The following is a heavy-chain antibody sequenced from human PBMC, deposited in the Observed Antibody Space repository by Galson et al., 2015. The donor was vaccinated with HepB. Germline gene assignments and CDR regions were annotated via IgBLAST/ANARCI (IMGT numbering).Heavy chain of an antibody. Sequence: SLRLSCAASGFTFSSYAMHWVRQAPGKGLEWVAFVSYDGSDTYYADSVRGRFTISRDTSKNTLYVQMNNLRPDDTAVYYCAKDRRAILTGYYGMDVWGQGTTVTVS. J-gene: IGHJ6*02. D-gene: IGHD3-9*01. CDR2: VSYDGSDT. V-gene: IGHV3-30*18. CDR3: AKDRRAILTGYYGMDV. CDR1: GFTFSSYA.